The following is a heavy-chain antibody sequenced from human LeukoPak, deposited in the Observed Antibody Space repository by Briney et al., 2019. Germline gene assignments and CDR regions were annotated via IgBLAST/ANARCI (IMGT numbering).Heavy chain of an antibody. D-gene: IGHD1-26*01. J-gene: IGHJ4*02. CDR3: AREPWLRSSFDY. CDR1: GFTFSSYG. CDR2: IWYDGSNK. Sequence: GGSLRLSCAASGFTFSSYGMHWVRQAPGKGLEWVAVIWYDGSNKYYADSVKGRFTISRDNSKNTLYLQMNSLRAEDTAVYYCAREPWLRSSFDYWGQGTLVTVPS. V-gene: IGHV3-33*08.